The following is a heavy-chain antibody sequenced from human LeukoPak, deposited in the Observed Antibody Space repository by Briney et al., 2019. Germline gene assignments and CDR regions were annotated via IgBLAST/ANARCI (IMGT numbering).Heavy chain of an antibody. Sequence: GGSLRLSCAASGFTFRDHYMDWVRHAPGNGLQWVGRVRNKADGYTTEYAASVQVRFTISRDDSKNSLYLQMNSLETADTAVYYCTSGTLNLFQYWGQGTLVSVFS. CDR3: TSGTLNLFQY. CDR2: VRNKADGYTT. CDR1: GFTFRDHY. J-gene: IGHJ4*02. V-gene: IGHV3-72*01. D-gene: IGHD1-14*01.